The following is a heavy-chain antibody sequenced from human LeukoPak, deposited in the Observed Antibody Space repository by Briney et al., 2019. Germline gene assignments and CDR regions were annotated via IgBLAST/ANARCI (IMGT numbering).Heavy chain of an antibody. CDR3: AREDYYDSSGYSSPLDY. CDR2: INDGNGNT. D-gene: IGHD3-22*01. J-gene: IGHJ4*02. Sequence: ASVKVSCKASGYTFTSYSMHWVRQAPGQRLEWMGWINDGNGNTKYSQKFQGRVTITRDTSASTAYMELSSLRSEDTAVYYCAREDYYDSSGYSSPLDYWGQGTLVTVSS. V-gene: IGHV1-3*01. CDR1: GYTFTSYS.